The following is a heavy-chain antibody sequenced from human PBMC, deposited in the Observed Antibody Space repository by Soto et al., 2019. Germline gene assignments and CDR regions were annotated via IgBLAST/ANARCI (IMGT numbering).Heavy chain of an antibody. CDR1: GGTFSSYA. V-gene: IGHV1-69*01. Sequence: QVQLVQSGAEVKKPGSSVKVSCKASGGTFSSYAISWVRQAPGQGLEWMGGIIPIFGTANYAQKFQGRVTITADESTSTAYMELSSLRAEDTAVYYCARAPFIAAAGDCMGYYYYGMDVWGQGTTVTVSS. CDR2: IIPIFGTA. J-gene: IGHJ6*02. D-gene: IGHD6-13*01. CDR3: ARAPFIAAAGDCMGYYYYGMDV.